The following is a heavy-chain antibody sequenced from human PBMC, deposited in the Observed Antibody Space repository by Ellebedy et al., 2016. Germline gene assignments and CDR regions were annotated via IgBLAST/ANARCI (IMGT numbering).Heavy chain of an antibody. D-gene: IGHD3-10*01. CDR1: GGSISSSSYY. CDR3: ARDLRGPRDY. Sequence: SETLSLXXTVSGGSISSSSYYWGWIRQPPGKGLEWIGSIYYSGSTYYNPSLKSRVTISVDTSKNQFSLKLSSVTAADTAVYYCARDLRGPRDYWGQGTLVTVSS. CDR2: IYYSGST. J-gene: IGHJ4*02. V-gene: IGHV4-39*07.